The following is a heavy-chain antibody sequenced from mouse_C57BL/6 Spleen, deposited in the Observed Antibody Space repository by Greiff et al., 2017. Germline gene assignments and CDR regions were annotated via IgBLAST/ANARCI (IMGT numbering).Heavy chain of an antibody. CDR1: GYTFTSYW. CDR2: IYPGSGST. CDR3: ARPYYGSSYDYAMDY. V-gene: IGHV1-55*01. D-gene: IGHD1-1*01. Sequence: QVQLQQPGAELVKPGASVKMSCKASGYTFTSYWITWVKQRPGQGLEWIGDIYPGSGSTNYNEKFKSKATLTVDTSSSTAYMQLSSLTSEDSAVYDCARPYYGSSYDYAMDYWGQGTSVTVSS. J-gene: IGHJ4*01.